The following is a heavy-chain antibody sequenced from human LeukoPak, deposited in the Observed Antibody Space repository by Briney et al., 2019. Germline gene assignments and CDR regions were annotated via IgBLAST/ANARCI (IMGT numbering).Heavy chain of an antibody. CDR3: ARDRSGASGAFDI. Sequence: GGSLRLSCAASGFTFSNYWMHWVRQAPGKGLVWVSRINTDGLNTNYADSVTGRFTISRDNAKNTLYLQMNSLRAEDTAVYYCARDRSGASGAFDIWGQGTMVTVSS. V-gene: IGHV3-74*01. CDR2: INTDGLNT. J-gene: IGHJ3*02. CDR1: GFTFSNYW. D-gene: IGHD2-15*01.